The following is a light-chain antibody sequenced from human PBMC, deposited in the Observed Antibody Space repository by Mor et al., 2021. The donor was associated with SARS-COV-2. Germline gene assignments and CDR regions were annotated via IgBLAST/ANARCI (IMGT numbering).Light chain of an antibody. Sequence: RASQNVGTNLVWYQQKPGQAPRLLLYDSSARTTDIPARFSGSGSGTEFTLTISSLQSEDFAVYYCQQYETRPTFGQGT. CDR3: QQYETRPT. CDR2: DSS. CDR1: QNVGTN. V-gene: IGKV3-15*01. J-gene: IGKJ1*01.